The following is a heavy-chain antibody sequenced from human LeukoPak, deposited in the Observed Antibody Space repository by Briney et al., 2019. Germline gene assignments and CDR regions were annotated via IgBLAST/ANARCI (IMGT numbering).Heavy chain of an antibody. CDR2: ISYDGGFK. CDR3: ARDDWYFDL. V-gene: IGHV3-30*03. J-gene: IGHJ2*01. CDR1: GFTFSSYS. Sequence: GGSLRLSCAASGFTFSSYSMNWVRQAPGKGLESVAVISYDGGFKSYADSVKGRFTISRDNSKNTLYLQMDSLRGDDTAVYYCARDDWYFDLWGRGTLVTVSS.